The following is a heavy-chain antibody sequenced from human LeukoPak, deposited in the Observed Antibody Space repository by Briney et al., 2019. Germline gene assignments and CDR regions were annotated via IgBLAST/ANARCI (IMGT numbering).Heavy chain of an antibody. J-gene: IGHJ4*02. V-gene: IGHV3-30*04. CDR1: EFTFSSYT. D-gene: IGHD6-19*01. CDR2: ISYDGSNK. CDR3: ARGTLYSGWSYYFDS. Sequence: GGSLRLSCAASEFTFSSYTMHWVRQAPGKGLEWVAVISYDGSNKYYADSVKGRSTISRDNSKNTLYLQMNSLRAEDTAVYYCARGTLYSGWSYYFDSWGQGTLVTVSS.